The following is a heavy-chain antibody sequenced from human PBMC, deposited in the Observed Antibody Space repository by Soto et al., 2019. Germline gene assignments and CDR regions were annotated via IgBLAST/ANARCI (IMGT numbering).Heavy chain of an antibody. J-gene: IGHJ6*02. CDR2: ISGSGGST. Sequence: GYLSLSCAASGFPWSSYAMSWVRQAPGKGLEWVSAISGSGGSTYYADSVKGRFTISRDNSKNTLYLQMNSLRAEDTAVYYCAKDDYGAPGDYYSGMDVWGQGTTVTVSS. V-gene: IGHV3-23*01. D-gene: IGHD4-17*01. CDR1: GFPWSSYA. CDR3: AKDDYGAPGDYYSGMDV.